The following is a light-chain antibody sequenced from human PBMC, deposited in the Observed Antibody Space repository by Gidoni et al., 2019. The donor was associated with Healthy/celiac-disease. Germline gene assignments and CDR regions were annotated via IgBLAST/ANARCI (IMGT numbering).Light chain of an antibody. Sequence: SYELTQPPSVSVSPGQTASITCSGDKLGDNYACWYQQKPGQSPVLVIDQDSKRPSGIPERFSGSNSGNTATLTISGTQAMDEADYYCQAWDSSTAVVFGGGTKLTVL. J-gene: IGLJ2*01. V-gene: IGLV3-1*01. CDR1: KLGDNY. CDR3: QAWDSSTAVV. CDR2: QDS.